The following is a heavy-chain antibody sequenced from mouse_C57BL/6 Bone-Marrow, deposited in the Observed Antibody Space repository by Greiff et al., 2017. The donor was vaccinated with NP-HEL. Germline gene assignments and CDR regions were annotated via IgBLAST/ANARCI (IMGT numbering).Heavy chain of an antibody. V-gene: IGHV5-4*01. Sequence: EVQGVESGGGLVKPGGSLKLSCAASGFTFSSYAMSWVRQTPEKRLEWVATISDGGSYTYYPDNVKGRCTISRDNAKNNLYLQMSHLKSEDTAMYYCARDRRSFITHWGQGTLVTVSA. CDR1: GFTFSSYA. J-gene: IGHJ3*01. CDR3: ARDRRSFITH. D-gene: IGHD1-1*01. CDR2: ISDGGSYT.